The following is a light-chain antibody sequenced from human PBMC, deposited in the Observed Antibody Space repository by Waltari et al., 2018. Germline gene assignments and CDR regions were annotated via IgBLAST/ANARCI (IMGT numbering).Light chain of an antibody. CDR1: QTVSSY. CDR3: QHRSNWPPGLT. Sequence: EIVLTQSPATLSLSPGERVTLSCRASQTVSSYVAWYQQIPGQAPRLLIYDASIRVPGTPASFSGSGSGTDFTLTISSLEPEDFAVYYCQHRSNWPPGLTFGGGTKVEIK. CDR2: DAS. V-gene: IGKV3-11*01. J-gene: IGKJ4*01.